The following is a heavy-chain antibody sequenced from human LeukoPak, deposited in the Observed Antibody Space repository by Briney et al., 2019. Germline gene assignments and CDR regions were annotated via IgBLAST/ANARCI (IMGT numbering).Heavy chain of an antibody. CDR2: ISYDGSNK. Sequence: PGGSLRLSCAASGFTFSSYGMHWVRQAPGKGLEWVAVISYDGSNKYYADSVKGRFTISRDNSKNTLYLQMNSLRAEDTAVYYCAKGHDYYGSGSPNFDYWGQGTLVTVSS. CDR1: GFTFSSYG. V-gene: IGHV3-30*18. CDR3: AKGHDYYGSGSPNFDY. J-gene: IGHJ4*02. D-gene: IGHD3-10*01.